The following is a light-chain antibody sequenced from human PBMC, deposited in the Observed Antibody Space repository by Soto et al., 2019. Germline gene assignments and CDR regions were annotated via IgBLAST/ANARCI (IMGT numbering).Light chain of an antibody. Sequence: DIQMSQSPPTLSSAVLDRVTITCRASQSISGWLAWYQHKPGKAPKLLIYDASSLESGVPSRFSGSGSETEFTLTISRLQPDDFATYFCHSRAFGQGTRLEIK. V-gene: IGKV1-5*01. CDR2: DAS. CDR3: HSRA. J-gene: IGKJ5*01. CDR1: QSISGW.